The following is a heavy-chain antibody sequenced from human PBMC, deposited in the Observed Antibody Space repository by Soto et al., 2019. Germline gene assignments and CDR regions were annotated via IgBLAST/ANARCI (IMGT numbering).Heavy chain of an antibody. J-gene: IGHJ3*02. Sequence: QVQLQQSGPGLVKPSQTLSLTCAISGDSVSSNSVAWNWIRQSPSRGLEWLGRTYYRSKWYNDYAVSVKSRITINPDTSKNQFSLQLNSVTPEDTAVYYCARRKVGLAVAGTDAFDIWGQGTMVTVSS. CDR3: ARRKVGLAVAGTDAFDI. CDR1: GDSVSSNSVA. CDR2: TYYRSKWYN. V-gene: IGHV6-1*01. D-gene: IGHD6-13*01.